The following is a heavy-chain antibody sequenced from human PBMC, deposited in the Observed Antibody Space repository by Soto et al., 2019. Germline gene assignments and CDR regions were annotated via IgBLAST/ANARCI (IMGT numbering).Heavy chain of an antibody. Sequence: GESLKIYCKASGYRFSSHWIAWVRQMPGKGLEWMGVIYPGDSDTRYSPSFQGQVTISADESLNTAYLQWSGLKASDTAIFYCARRGYCINTNCHIDYWGQGTLVTVSS. J-gene: IGHJ4*02. D-gene: IGHD2-2*02. CDR2: IYPGDSDT. V-gene: IGHV5-51*01. CDR1: GYRFSSHW. CDR3: ARRGYCINTNCHIDY.